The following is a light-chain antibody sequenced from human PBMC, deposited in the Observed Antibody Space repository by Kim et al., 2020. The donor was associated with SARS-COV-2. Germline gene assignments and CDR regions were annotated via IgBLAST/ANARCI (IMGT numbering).Light chain of an antibody. Sequence: RVHKCCAGNSYNIVSDYEVHWYQQLPRSAPKLLLQADTTRPSGVPDRFSGSTSDTSAILAITGLQPEDEADYFFQTFDNSLDAWVFGGGTQLSVL. CDR3: QTFDNSLDAWV. CDR1: SYNIVSDYE. V-gene: IGLV1-40*01. J-gene: IGLJ3*02. CDR2: ADT.